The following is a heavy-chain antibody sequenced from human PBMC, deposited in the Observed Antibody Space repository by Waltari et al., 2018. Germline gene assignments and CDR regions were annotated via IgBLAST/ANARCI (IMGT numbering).Heavy chain of an antibody. CDR1: GYTFTSYA. CDR2: INAGNGNT. D-gene: IGHD3-3*01. J-gene: IGHJ5*02. Sequence: QVQLVQSGAEVKKPGASVKVSCKASGYTFTSYAMHWVRQAPGQRLEWMGWINAGNGNTKDSQKFQGRVTITRDTSASTAYMELSSLRSEDTAVYYCATSPLRFLEWVNWFDPWGQGTLVTVSS. CDR3: ATSPLRFLEWVNWFDP. V-gene: IGHV1-3*01.